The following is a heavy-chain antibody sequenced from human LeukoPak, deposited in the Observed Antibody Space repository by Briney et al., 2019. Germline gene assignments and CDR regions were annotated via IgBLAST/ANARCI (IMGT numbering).Heavy chain of an antibody. J-gene: IGHJ5*02. Sequence: PSETLSLTCTVSGGSIMSSSDYWGWIRQPPGKGLEWIGSIYYSGSTYYNPSLKSRVTISVDTSKNQFSLKLSSVTAADTAVYYCARHVRDESGSYYTPYNWFDPWGQGTLVTVSS. CDR3: ARHVRDESGSYYTPYNWFDP. D-gene: IGHD3-10*01. CDR1: GGSIMSSSDY. V-gene: IGHV4-39*01. CDR2: IYYSGST.